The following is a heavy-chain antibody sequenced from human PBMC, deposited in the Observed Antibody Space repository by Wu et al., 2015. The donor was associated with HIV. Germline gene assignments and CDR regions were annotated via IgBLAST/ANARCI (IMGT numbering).Heavy chain of an antibody. Sequence: QVQLVQSGAEVKKPGSSVKVSCKASGGTFNSYAITWVRQAPGQGLEWMGGIIPIFGTANYAQKFQGRVTITADESTSTAYLELSSLRSEDTAVYYCARAPDVGGGRAWFDPWGQGTLVTVSS. D-gene: IGHD3-16*01. CDR1: GGTFNSYA. V-gene: IGHV1-69*12. CDR2: IIPIFGTA. J-gene: IGHJ5*02. CDR3: ARAPDVGGGRAWFDP.